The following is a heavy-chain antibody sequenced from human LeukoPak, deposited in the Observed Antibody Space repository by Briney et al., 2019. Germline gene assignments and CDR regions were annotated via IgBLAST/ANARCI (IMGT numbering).Heavy chain of an antibody. CDR2: INEDGSDK. D-gene: IGHD5-18*01. V-gene: IGHV3-7*01. J-gene: IGHJ4*02. Sequence: GGSLRLSCAASGFTFSSHWMNWVRQAPGKGLEWLANINEDGSDKNYVASEKGRFTISRDNAKKSLYLQMNSLRGEDTAVYYCARDAAYGYDRFDYWGQGTQVTASS. CDR1: GFTFSSHW. CDR3: ARDAAYGYDRFDY.